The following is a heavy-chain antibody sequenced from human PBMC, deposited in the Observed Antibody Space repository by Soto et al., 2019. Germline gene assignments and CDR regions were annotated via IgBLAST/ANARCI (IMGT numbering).Heavy chain of an antibody. CDR2: ISYDGSNK. CDR1: GFTFSSYA. J-gene: IGHJ6*02. D-gene: IGHD3-9*01. CDR3: ARDYDILTGSKASWGNYSSSGMDV. V-gene: IGHV3-30-3*01. Sequence: PGGSLRLSCAASGFTFSSYAMHWVRQAPGKGLEWVAVISYDGSNKYYADSVKGRFTISRDNSKNTLYLQMNSLRAEDTAVYYCARDYDILTGSKASWGNYSSSGMDVLAQGTTVT.